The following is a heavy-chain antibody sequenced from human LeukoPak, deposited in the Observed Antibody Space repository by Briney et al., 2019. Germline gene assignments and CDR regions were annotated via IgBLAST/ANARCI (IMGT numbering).Heavy chain of an antibody. D-gene: IGHD6-13*01. CDR2: ISDSSRTT. Sequence: PGGSLRLSCEVSGFTFSTEAMTWVRQAPGKGLEGVSSISDSSRTTYYADSLQGRFTISRDNSRNTVYLQMNSLRVEDTAFYYCAKKLGFIPQFDYWSQGTLVAVSS. CDR1: GFTFSTEA. CDR3: AKKLGFIPQFDY. J-gene: IGHJ4*02. V-gene: IGHV3-23*01.